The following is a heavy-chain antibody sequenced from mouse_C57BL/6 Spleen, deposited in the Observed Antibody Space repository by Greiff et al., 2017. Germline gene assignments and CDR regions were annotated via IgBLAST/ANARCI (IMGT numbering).Heavy chain of an antibody. Sequence: EVQLVESGPGLVKPSQSLSLTCSVTGYSITSGYYWNWIRQFPGNKLEWMGYISYDGSNNYNPSLKNRISITRDTSKNQFFLKLNSVTTEDTATYYCARVGGLYSNPFDYWGQGTTLTVSS. J-gene: IGHJ2*01. CDR2: ISYDGSN. CDR3: ARVGGLYSNPFDY. V-gene: IGHV3-6*01. CDR1: GYSITSGYY. D-gene: IGHD2-5*01.